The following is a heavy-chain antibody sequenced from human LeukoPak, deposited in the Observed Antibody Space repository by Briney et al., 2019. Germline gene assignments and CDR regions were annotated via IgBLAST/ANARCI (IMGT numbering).Heavy chain of an antibody. Sequence: SGPTLVNPTQTLTLTCTFSGFSLSTSGVGVGWIRQPPGKALEWLALIYWDDDKRYSPSLKSRLTITKDTSKNQVVLTMTNMDPVDTATYYCAHRERSGSYRRGSAFDIWGQGTMVTVSS. CDR1: GFSLSTSGVG. D-gene: IGHD1-26*01. J-gene: IGHJ3*02. CDR3: AHRERSGSYRRGSAFDI. V-gene: IGHV2-5*02. CDR2: IYWDDDK.